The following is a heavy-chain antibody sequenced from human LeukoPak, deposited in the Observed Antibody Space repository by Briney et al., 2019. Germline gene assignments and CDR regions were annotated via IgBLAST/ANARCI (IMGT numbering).Heavy chain of an antibody. V-gene: IGHV1-2*02. CDR3: ARRGYEFSDLDN. Sequence: GASVKVSCKATGYTFTGYYMHWVRQAPGQGLEWMGWINPNNGDTNFAQKFQGRLAMTRDTSMNTVYMELSSLRSDDTAVYYCARRGYEFSDLDNWGQGTLVTVSS. CDR2: INPNNGDT. D-gene: IGHD3/OR15-3a*01. J-gene: IGHJ4*02. CDR1: GYTFTGYY.